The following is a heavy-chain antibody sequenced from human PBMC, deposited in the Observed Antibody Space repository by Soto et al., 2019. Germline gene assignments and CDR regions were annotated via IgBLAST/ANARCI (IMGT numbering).Heavy chain of an antibody. Sequence: QVQLVESGGGVVQPGRSLRLSCAASGFPFSSYGMHWVREAPGKGLEWVAVISYDGSNKYYADSVKGRFTISRDNSASTLYLQMNSLGPEDTALYYCVGGQYYFDYRRQGTLVTVSP. CDR1: GFPFSSYG. V-gene: IGHV3-30*03. D-gene: IGHD3-10*01. CDR3: VGGQYYFDY. CDR2: ISYDGSNK. J-gene: IGHJ4*02.